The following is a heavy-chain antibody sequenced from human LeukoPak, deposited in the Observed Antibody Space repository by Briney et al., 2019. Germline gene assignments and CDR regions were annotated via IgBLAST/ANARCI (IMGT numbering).Heavy chain of an antibody. V-gene: IGHV3-53*01. CDR1: GFTVSSNY. J-gene: IGHJ6*02. CDR2: ISSGGTK. CDR3: AREGNYYDMDV. Sequence: PGGSLRLSCAASGFTVSSNYMSWVRQAPGKGLEWVSVISSGGTKYYADSVKGRFTISRDNSKNTLYLQMNSLRAEDTAVYYCAREGNYYDMDVWGQGTTVTVSS.